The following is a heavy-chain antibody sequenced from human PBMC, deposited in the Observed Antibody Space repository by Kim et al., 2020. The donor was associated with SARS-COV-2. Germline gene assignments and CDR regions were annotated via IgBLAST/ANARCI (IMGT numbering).Heavy chain of an antibody. D-gene: IGHD6-19*01. V-gene: IGHV3-23*01. Sequence: YDADSVKGRFTISRDNSKNTLYLQMNSLRAEDTAVYYCASGIAVAGTLDYWGQGTLVTVSS. J-gene: IGHJ4*02. CDR3: ASGIAVAGTLDY.